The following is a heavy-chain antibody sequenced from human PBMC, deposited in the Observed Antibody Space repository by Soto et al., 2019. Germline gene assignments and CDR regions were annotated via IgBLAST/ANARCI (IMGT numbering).Heavy chain of an antibody. CDR1: GFTFSSYA. V-gene: IGHV3-15*07. J-gene: IGHJ4*02. CDR2: IKSKTDGGTT. D-gene: IGHD3-3*01. CDR3: TTDGEITIFGSFDY. Sequence: GGSLRLSCAASGFTFSSYAMHWVRQAPGKGLEWVGRIKSKTDGGTTDYAAPVKGRFTISRDDSKNTLYLQMNSLKTEDTAVYYCTTDGEITIFGSFDYWGQGTLVTVSS.